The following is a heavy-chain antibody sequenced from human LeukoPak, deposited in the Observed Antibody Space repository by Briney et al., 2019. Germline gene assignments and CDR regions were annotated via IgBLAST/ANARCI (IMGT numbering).Heavy chain of an antibody. Sequence: GGSLRLSCAASGFTFSGYGMSWVRQAPGKGLEWVANIKQDGSEKYYVDSVKGRFTISRDNAKNSLYLQMNSLRAEDTAVYYCAKDSGYSSTPDYFDYWGQGTLVTVSS. D-gene: IGHD6-13*01. CDR3: AKDSGYSSTPDYFDY. V-gene: IGHV3-7*01. CDR2: IKQDGSEK. CDR1: GFTFSGYG. J-gene: IGHJ4*02.